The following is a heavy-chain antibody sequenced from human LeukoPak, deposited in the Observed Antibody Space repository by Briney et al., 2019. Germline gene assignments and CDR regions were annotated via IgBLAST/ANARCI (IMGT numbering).Heavy chain of an antibody. CDR2: IKQDGSEK. J-gene: IGHJ4*02. Sequence: GGSLRLSCAASGFTFSSYWMSWVRQAPGKGLEWVANIKQDGSEKYYVDSVRGRFTISRDNAKNSLYLQMNSLRAEDTAVYYCARDLEWLLPEVYFDYWGQGTLVTVSS. CDR3: ARDLEWLLPEVYFDY. CDR1: GFTFSSYW. D-gene: IGHD3-3*01. V-gene: IGHV3-7*01.